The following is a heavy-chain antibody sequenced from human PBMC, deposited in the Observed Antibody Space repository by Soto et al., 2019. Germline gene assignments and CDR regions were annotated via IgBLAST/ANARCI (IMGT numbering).Heavy chain of an antibody. D-gene: IGHD6-19*01. CDR3: AREGIAVAGYYFDY. CDR2: IWYDGSNK. V-gene: IGHV3-33*01. CDR1: AFMFSRYG. J-gene: IGHJ4*02. Sequence: RHSNAGSAFMFSRYGMLWVRQAPGKGLEWVAVIWYDGSNKYYADSVKGRFTISRDNSKNTLYLQMNSLRAEYTAVYYCAREGIAVAGYYFDYWGQGT.